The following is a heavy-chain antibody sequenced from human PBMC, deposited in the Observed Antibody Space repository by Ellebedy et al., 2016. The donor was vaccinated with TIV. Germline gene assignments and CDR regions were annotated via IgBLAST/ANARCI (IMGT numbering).Heavy chain of an antibody. Sequence: ASVKVSCKASGYSLTAYPINWVRQAPGQGLEWLGWINTNTGNPTYSQGFRGQFAFSLDTSVSTAYLEISRLRAEDTAVYYCARQGYYYGSVRLRYYPGWFDPWGQGTLVTVSS. J-gene: IGHJ5*02. CDR3: ARQGYYYGSVRLRYYPGWFDP. CDR1: GYSLTAYP. CDR2: INTNTGNP. V-gene: IGHV7-4-1*01. D-gene: IGHD3-10*01.